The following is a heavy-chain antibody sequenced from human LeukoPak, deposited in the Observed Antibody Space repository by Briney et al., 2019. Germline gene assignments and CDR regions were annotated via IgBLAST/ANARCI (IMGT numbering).Heavy chain of an antibody. D-gene: IGHD6-19*01. CDR2: INTNTGNP. J-gene: IGHJ4*02. CDR3: ARDYSVAGRWRDFDY. V-gene: IGHV7-4-1*02. Sequence: ASVKVSCKASGGTFSSYAISCVRQAPGQGLEWMGWINTNTGNPTYAQGFTGRFVFSLDTSVSTAYLQISSLKAEDTAVYYCARDYSVAGRWRDFDYWGQGTLVTVSS. CDR1: GGTFSSYA.